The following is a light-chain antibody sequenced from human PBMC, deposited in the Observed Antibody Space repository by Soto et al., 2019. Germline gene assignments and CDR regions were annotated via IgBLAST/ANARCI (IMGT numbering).Light chain of an antibody. CDR3: QSYDRSLSGYV. J-gene: IGLJ1*01. CDR1: SSNIGAGYD. V-gene: IGLV1-40*01. CDR2: TNT. Sequence: QLVLTQPPSVSGAPGQRVTISCTGSSSNIGAGYDVHWYQQLPGTAPKLLIYTNTNRPSGVPDRFSGSKSVTSASLAITGLQAEDEADYYCQSYDRSLSGYVFGTGTTLTVL.